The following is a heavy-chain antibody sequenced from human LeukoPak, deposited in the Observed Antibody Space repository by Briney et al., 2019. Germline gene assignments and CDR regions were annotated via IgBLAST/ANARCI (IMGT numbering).Heavy chain of an antibody. CDR3: ARGTAMVYYFDY. CDR2: INPNSGGT. V-gene: IGHV1-2*02. J-gene: IGHJ4*02. CDR1: GYTFTGYC. D-gene: IGHD5-18*01. Sequence: ASVKVSCKASGYTFTGYCMHWVRQAPGQGLEWMGWINPNSGGTNYAQKFQGRVTMTRDTSISTAYMELSRLRSDDTAVYYCARGTAMVYYFDYWGQGTLVTVSS.